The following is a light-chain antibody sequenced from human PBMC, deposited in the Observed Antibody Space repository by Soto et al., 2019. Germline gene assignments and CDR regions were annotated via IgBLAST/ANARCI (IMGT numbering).Light chain of an antibody. Sequence: DIEMTQSPSAMSASVGDRITVTCRASQGISNYLAWFQQKPGKVPKRLIYGASNLQSGVPSRFSGSGSGTEFTLTISSLQPEDFATYYCLQFKSFPLTFGGGTKVEFK. CDR1: QGISNY. CDR3: LQFKSFPLT. J-gene: IGKJ4*01. CDR2: GAS. V-gene: IGKV1-17*03.